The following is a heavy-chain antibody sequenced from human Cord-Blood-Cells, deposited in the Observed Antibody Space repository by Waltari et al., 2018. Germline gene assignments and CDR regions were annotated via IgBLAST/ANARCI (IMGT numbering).Heavy chain of an antibody. V-gene: IGHV5-10-1*01. CDR3: ASQSRITMVRGNYGMNV. D-gene: IGHD3-10*01. Sequence: EVQLVQSGAEVKKPGESLRISCKGSGYSFTSYWISWVRQMPGKGLEWMGRIDPSASSTNCSPSFQGHVTISADKSISTAYLQWSSLKASDTAMYYCASQSRITMVRGNYGMNVWGQGTTVTVSS. CDR1: GYSFTSYW. J-gene: IGHJ6*02. CDR2: IDPSASST.